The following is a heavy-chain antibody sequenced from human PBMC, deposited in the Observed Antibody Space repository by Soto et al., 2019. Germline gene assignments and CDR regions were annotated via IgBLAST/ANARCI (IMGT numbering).Heavy chain of an antibody. Sequence: QVQLVQSGAEVKKPGSSVKVSCKASGGTFSSYAISWVRQAPGQGLEWMGGIIPIFGTANYAQKFQGRVTITADESTSTAYMELSSLRSEDTAVYYCARDWYSSSWSLYYYYYGMDVWGQGTTVTVSS. J-gene: IGHJ6*02. CDR1: GGTFSSYA. CDR3: ARDWYSSSWSLYYYYYGMDV. V-gene: IGHV1-69*01. D-gene: IGHD6-13*01. CDR2: IIPIFGTA.